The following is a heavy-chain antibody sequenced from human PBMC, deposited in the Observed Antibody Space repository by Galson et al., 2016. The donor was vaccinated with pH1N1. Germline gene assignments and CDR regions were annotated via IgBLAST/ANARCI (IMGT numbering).Heavy chain of an antibody. CDR1: GYTFTTYD. D-gene: IGHD1-7*01. CDR2: MNPKSGTT. V-gene: IGHV1-8*01. CDR3: AKAAALQLRNYYFDF. J-gene: IGHJ4*02. Sequence: SCKASGYTFTTYDIDWVRQAPGQGLEWVGWMNPKSGTTGYAQKFQGRVTMTRSISINTVYMELNSLSSEDTAVYYCAKAAALQLRNYYFDFWGQGTLVTVSS.